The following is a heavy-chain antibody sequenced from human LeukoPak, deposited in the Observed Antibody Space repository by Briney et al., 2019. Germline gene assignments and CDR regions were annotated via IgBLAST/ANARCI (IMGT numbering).Heavy chain of an antibody. CDR1: GGTFSSYA. V-gene: IGHV1-69*04. D-gene: IGHD3-3*01. CDR2: IIPILGIA. Sequence: SVKVSCKASGGTFSSYAISWVRQAPGQGLEWMGRIIPILGIANYAQKFQGRVTITADKSTSTAHMELSGLRSEDTAVYYCARDDTIFGVVTYYYYYGMDVWGQGTTVTVSS. CDR3: ARDDTIFGVVTYYYYYGMDV. J-gene: IGHJ6*02.